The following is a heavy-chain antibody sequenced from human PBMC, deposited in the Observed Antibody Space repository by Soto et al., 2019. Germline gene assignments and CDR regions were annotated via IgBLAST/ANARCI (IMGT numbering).Heavy chain of an antibody. Sequence: EVQLLESGGGLVQPGGSLRLSCAASGFTFSSYAMSWVRQAPGKGLEWVSAISGSGGSTYYADSVKGRFTISRDNSKNTLYLQMNSLRAEDTAVYYCANLYSSSWGVYGMDVWGQGTTVTVSS. V-gene: IGHV3-23*01. CDR2: ISGSGGST. J-gene: IGHJ6*02. D-gene: IGHD6-13*01. CDR3: ANLYSSSWGVYGMDV. CDR1: GFTFSSYA.